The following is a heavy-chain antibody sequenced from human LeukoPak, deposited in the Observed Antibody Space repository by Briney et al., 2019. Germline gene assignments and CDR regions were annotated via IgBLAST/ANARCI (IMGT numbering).Heavy chain of an antibody. CDR2: ISASGGST. D-gene: IGHD6-13*01. J-gene: IGHJ4*02. Sequence: GGSLRLSCAASGFIFSSSTMGWVRQVPGKGLEWVSIISASGGSTFYADSVKGRFTISRDNSKNTLYLQMNSLRAEDTAVYYCAKVVAAAGTSYWGQGTLVTVSS. V-gene: IGHV3-23*01. CDR1: GFIFSSST. CDR3: AKVVAAAGTSY.